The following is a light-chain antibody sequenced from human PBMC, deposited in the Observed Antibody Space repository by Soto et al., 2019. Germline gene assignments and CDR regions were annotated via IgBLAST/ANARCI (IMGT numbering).Light chain of an antibody. CDR3: QQYDDSIT. J-gene: IGKJ5*01. CDR2: GAS. Sequence: EIVLTQSPDTLSLSPGESATLSCRASQSVSNSYLAWYQQKPGQAPRLLIYGASSRATGIPDRFSGSGSGTDFTLTISRLEPEDFAVFYCQQYDDSITFGQGTRLEIE. CDR1: QSVSNSY. V-gene: IGKV3-20*01.